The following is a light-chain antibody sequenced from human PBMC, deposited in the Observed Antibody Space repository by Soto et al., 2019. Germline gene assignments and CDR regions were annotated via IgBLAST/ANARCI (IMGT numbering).Light chain of an antibody. CDR3: QQYRNWPRT. Sequence: EIVLPQSPGTLSLSPGERSTLSCRASQSVSSSYLAWYQQKAGQAPRLLVYGASTKATDMPGRFSGRGSGTEFTLTINNLQSEDFAVYYCQQYRNWPRTFGQGTKVDIK. CDR2: GAS. J-gene: IGKJ1*01. V-gene: IGKV3-15*01. CDR1: QSVSSSY.